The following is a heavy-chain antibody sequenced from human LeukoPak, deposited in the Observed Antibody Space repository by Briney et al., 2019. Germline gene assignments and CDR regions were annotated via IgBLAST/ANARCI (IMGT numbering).Heavy chain of an antibody. CDR3: ARHGTSSYYYYAMDV. Sequence: SETLSLTCTVSGGSISSSGYYWSWIRQSPGKGLEWIGYIYYSGSTNYNPSLKSRVTISVDTSKNQFSLKLSSVTAADTAVYYCARHGTSSYYYYAMDVWGQGTTVTVSS. V-gene: IGHV4-61*05. CDR2: IYYSGST. D-gene: IGHD1-1*01. CDR1: GGSISSSGYY. J-gene: IGHJ6*02.